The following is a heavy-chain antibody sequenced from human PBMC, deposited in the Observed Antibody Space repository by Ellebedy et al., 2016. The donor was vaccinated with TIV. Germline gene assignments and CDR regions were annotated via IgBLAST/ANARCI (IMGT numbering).Heavy chain of an antibody. J-gene: IGHJ4*02. V-gene: IGHV4-34*01. Sequence: MPSETLSLTCAVYGGSLGRYVWSWIRHAPGRGPKWIGEINAARTTNYNPSLKSRVTMSVDTSKTQFSLRLTSVTAADTAVYYCARARGQYLYGSGSYFTDWGQGEMVTVSS. CDR3: ARARGQYLYGSGSYFTD. CDR1: GGSLGRYV. CDR2: INAARTT. D-gene: IGHD3-10*01.